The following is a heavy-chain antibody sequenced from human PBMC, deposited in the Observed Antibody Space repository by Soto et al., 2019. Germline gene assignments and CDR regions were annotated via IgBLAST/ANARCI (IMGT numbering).Heavy chain of an antibody. Sequence: QVQLVESGGGVVQPGRSLRLSCAASGFTFSTYGMHWVRQAPGKGLEWVAVIWYDGSNKYYADSVKGRFTISRDNSKNTLYLQMNTLRADDTAVYYCAGDSGSGSFSRDWFDPWGLGTLVTVSS. J-gene: IGHJ5*02. V-gene: IGHV3-33*01. CDR1: GFTFSTYG. CDR3: AGDSGSGSFSRDWFDP. D-gene: IGHD3-10*01. CDR2: IWYDGSNK.